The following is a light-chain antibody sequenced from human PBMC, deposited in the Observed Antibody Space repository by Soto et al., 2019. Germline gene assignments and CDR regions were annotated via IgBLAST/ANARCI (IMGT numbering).Light chain of an antibody. CDR1: QSISSY. J-gene: IGKJ2*01. CDR2: AAS. Sequence: DIQMTQSPSSLSASVGDRVTITCRASQSISSYLNWYRQKPGKAPKLLIYAASSLQSGVPSRFSGSGSGTDFTLTISSLQPEDFATYYCQQSYSTPRFGQGTKLEIK. CDR3: QQSYSTPR. V-gene: IGKV1-39*01.